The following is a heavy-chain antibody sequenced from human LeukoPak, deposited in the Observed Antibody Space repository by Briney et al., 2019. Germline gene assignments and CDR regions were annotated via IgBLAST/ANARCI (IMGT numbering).Heavy chain of an antibody. CDR2: IYYSGST. J-gene: IGHJ4*02. D-gene: IGHD6-13*01. CDR3: ASRGIAAAGTKFDY. V-gene: IGHV4-59*12. CDR1: GGSISSYY. Sequence: SETLSLTCTVSGGSISSYYWSWIRQPPGKGLEWIGYIYYSGSTNYNPSLKSRVTISVDESKNQFSLKLSSVTAADTAVYYCASRGIAAAGTKFDYWGQGTLVTVSS.